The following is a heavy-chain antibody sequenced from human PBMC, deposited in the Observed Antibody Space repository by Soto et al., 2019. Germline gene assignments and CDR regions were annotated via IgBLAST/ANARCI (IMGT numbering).Heavy chain of an antibody. CDR2: ISAYNGNT. Sequence: GASVTVSCKASGYTFPIYGISWVRQATGQGLEWMGWISAYNGNTNYAQKLQGRVTMTTDASTSTAYMELRSLRSDDTAVYYCARIEDILTGPDYWGQGTLVTVSS. V-gene: IGHV1-18*01. CDR3: ARIEDILTGPDY. D-gene: IGHD3-9*01. CDR1: GYTFPIYG. J-gene: IGHJ4*02.